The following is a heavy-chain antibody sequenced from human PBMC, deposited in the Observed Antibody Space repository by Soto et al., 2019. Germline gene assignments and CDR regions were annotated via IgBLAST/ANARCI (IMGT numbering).Heavy chain of an antibody. D-gene: IGHD2-15*01. V-gene: IGHV1-2*04. J-gene: IGHJ5*02. CDR3: ARDRYCSGGSCSRWGWFDP. Sequence: QVQLVQSGAEVKKPGASVKVSCKASGYTFTGYYMHWVRQAPGQGLEWMGWINPNSGGTNYAQKFQGWVTMTRDTSISTAYMELSRLRSDDTAVYYCARDRYCSGGSCSRWGWFDPWGQGTLVTVSS. CDR1: GYTFTGYY. CDR2: INPNSGGT.